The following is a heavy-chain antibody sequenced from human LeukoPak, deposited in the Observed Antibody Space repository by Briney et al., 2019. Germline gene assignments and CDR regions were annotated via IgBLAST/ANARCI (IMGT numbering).Heavy chain of an antibody. Sequence: SETLSLTCTVSDGSISSGSYYWSWIRQSAGKGLEWIGRIYTSGSTNYNPSLKSRVTISVDTSKNQFSLKLSSVTAADTAVYYCARDKYYYMDVWGKGTTVTVSS. CDR1: DGSISSGSYY. V-gene: IGHV4-61*02. J-gene: IGHJ6*03. CDR2: IYTSGST. CDR3: ARDKYYYMDV.